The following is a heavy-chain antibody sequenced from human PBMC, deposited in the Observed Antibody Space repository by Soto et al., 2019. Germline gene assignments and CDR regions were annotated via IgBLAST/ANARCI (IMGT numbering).Heavy chain of an antibody. Sequence: ASVKVSCKASGYTFTSFYVHWVRQAPGQGLEWMGIINPSVGTATYAQKFQGRVTITTDTSTSAAYMELSSLRSEDTAVYYCANDYGGNFAFDIWGQGTMVTVS. J-gene: IGHJ3*02. D-gene: IGHD4-17*01. CDR1: GYTFTSFY. CDR2: INPSVGTA. V-gene: IGHV1-46*01. CDR3: ANDYGGNFAFDI.